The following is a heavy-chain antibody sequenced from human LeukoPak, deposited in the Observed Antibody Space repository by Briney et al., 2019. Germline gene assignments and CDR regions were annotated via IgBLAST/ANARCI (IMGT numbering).Heavy chain of an antibody. Sequence: SETLSLTCAVYGGSFSGYYWSWIRQPPGKGLEWIGEINHSGSTNYNPSLKSRVTISVDTSKNQFSLRLSSVTAADTAVYYCARGSRLGYCSSTSCPYFDYWGQGTLVTVSS. D-gene: IGHD2-2*01. J-gene: IGHJ4*02. CDR3: ARGSRLGYCSSTSCPYFDY. CDR2: INHSGST. CDR1: GGSFSGYY. V-gene: IGHV4-34*01.